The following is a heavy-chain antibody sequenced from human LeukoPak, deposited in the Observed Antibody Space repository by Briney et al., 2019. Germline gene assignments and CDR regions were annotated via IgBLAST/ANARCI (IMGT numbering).Heavy chain of an antibody. CDR3: ARGPNGDYVAFYWFDP. CDR2: IYSGGST. J-gene: IGHJ5*02. CDR1: GFTVSSNY. Sequence: PGGSLRLSCAASGFTVSSNYMSWVRQAPGKGLEWVSVIYSGGSTYYADSVKGRFTISRDNSKNTLYLQMNSLRAEDTAVYYCARGPNGDYVAFYWFDPWGQGTLVTVSS. D-gene: IGHD4-17*01. V-gene: IGHV3-66*01.